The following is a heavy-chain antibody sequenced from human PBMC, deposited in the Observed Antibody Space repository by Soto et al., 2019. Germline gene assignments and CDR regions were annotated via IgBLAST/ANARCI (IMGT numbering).Heavy chain of an antibody. CDR2: ISYDGIEK. CDR1: GFTFSNYG. J-gene: IGHJ6*02. CDR3: AKVNGEWPLLMDYYQYGLDV. Sequence: QVQLVESGGGVVQPGRSLRLSCAASGFTFSNYGMHWVRQALGKGLEWVAVISYDGIEKYYVDSVKGRFSISRDNSKNTLYLQMNSLRADDTAVYYCAKVNGEWPLLMDYYQYGLDVWGQGTTVTVSS. V-gene: IGHV3-30*18. D-gene: IGHD5-12*01.